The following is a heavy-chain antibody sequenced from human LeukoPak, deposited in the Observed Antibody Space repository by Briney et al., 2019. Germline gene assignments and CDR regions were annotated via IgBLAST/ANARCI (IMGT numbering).Heavy chain of an antibody. V-gene: IGHV3-11*01. CDR2: ISCSGSAI. D-gene: IGHD2-2*01. CDR3: ARGLPATLLDY. J-gene: IGHJ4*02. Sequence: GGSLRLSCAASGFTFSDYYMSWIRQAPGKGLEWVSYISCSGSAIYYADPVKGRFTISRDNAKNSLYLQMNSLRAEDTATYYCARGLPATLLDYWGQGTLVTVSS. CDR1: GFTFSDYY.